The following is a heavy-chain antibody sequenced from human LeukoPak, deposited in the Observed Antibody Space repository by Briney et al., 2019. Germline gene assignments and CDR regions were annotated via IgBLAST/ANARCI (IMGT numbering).Heavy chain of an antibody. V-gene: IGHV3-23*01. J-gene: IGHJ4*02. CDR1: GFTLSTNA. CDR2: ISGSGAST. CDR3: ARDLGSYNDY. Sequence: GGSLRLSCLTSGFTLSTNAMSWVRQAPGKGLEWISGISGSGASTYYADSVKGRFTISRDDSRNTLYLQMNSLRGDDTAVYYCARDLGSYNDYWGQGTLVTVSS. D-gene: IGHD1-26*01.